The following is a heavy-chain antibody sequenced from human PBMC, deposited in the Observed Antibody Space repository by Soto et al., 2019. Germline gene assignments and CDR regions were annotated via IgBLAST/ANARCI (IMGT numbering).Heavy chain of an antibody. D-gene: IGHD1-26*01. V-gene: IGHV3-20*04. CDR1: GFTFDDYG. CDR3: ARGRVVGAISPFDY. J-gene: IGHJ4*02. CDR2: INWNGGST. Sequence: GGSLRLSCAASGFTFDDYGMSWVRQAPGKGLEWVSNINWNGGSTGYGDSVKGRFTISRDNAKNSLYLQMNSLRAEDTALYYCARGRVVGAISPFDYWGQGTLVTVSS.